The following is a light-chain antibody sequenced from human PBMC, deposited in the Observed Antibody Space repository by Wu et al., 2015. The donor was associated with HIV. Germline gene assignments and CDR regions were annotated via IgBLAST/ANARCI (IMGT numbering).Light chain of an antibody. CDR3: QQYGSSQYT. J-gene: IGKJ2*01. CDR1: QSVSSN. CDR2: GAS. V-gene: IGKV3-15*01. Sequence: EIVMTQSPATLSVSPGERATLSCRASQSVSSNLAWYQQKPGQAPRLLIYGASTRATGIPARFSGSGSGTEFTLTISSLQSEDFAVYYCQQYGSSQYTFGQGTKLEIK.